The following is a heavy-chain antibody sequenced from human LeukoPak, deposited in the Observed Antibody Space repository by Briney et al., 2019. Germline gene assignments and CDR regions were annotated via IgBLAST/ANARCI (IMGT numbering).Heavy chain of an antibody. J-gene: IGHJ4*02. D-gene: IGHD6-19*01. CDR3: ARVHTSYSSGWYYFDY. CDR2: IYYSGST. V-gene: IGHV4-59*01. CDR1: GGSISSYY. Sequence: SETLSLTCTVSGGSISSYYRSWIRQPPGKGLEWIGYIYYSGSTNYNPSLKSRVTISVDTSKNQFSLKLSSVTAADTAVYYCARVHTSYSSGWYYFDYWGQGTLVTVSS.